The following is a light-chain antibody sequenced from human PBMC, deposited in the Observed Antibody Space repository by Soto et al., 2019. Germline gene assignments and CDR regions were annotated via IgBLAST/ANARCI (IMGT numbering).Light chain of an antibody. J-gene: IGKJ5*01. CDR1: QTVRNNY. V-gene: IGKV3-20*01. CDR3: QQYGGSPIT. Sequence: EIVMTQSPGTLSLSPGEIATLSCRASQTVRNNYLAWYQQKPGQAPRLLIYDASNRATGIPDRFSGSGSGTDFTLTISRLEPEDFALYYCQQYGGSPITFGQGTRLEIK. CDR2: DAS.